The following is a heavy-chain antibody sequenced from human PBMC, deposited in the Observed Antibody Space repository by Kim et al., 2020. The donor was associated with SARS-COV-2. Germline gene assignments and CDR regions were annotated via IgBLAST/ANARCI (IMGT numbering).Heavy chain of an antibody. CDR3: ARWYSSGYYCRLFDY. CDR1: GYTFTSYG. D-gene: IGHD3-22*01. J-gene: IGHJ4*02. CDR2: ISAYNGNT. Sequence: ASVKVSCKASGYTFTSYGISWVRQAPGQGLEWMGWISAYNGNTNYAQKLQGRVTMTTDTSTSTAYMELRSLRSDDTAVYYCARWYSSGYYCRLFDYWGQGTLVTVSS. V-gene: IGHV1-18*01.